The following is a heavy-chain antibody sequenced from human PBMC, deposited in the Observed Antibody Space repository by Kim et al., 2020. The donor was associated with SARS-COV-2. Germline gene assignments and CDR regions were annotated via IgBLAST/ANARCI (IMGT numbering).Heavy chain of an antibody. J-gene: IGHJ4*02. Sequence: KFQGRVTMTRDTSTSTVYMEGSSLRSEDTAVYYCASEVTPYYYDSSAFDYWGQGTLVTVSS. D-gene: IGHD3-22*01. CDR3: ASEVTPYYYDSSAFDY. V-gene: IGHV1-46*01.